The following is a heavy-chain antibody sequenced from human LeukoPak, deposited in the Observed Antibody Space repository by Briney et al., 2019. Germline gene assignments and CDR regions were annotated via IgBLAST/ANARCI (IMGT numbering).Heavy chain of an antibody. J-gene: IGHJ4*02. D-gene: IGHD2-2*02. CDR2: MNPNSGNT. CDR3: ARGYCSSTSCYTYDY. V-gene: IGHV1-8*03. CDR1: GYTFTSYD. Sequence: ASVKVSCKASGYTFTSYDINWVRQATGQGLGWMGWMNPNSGNTGYAQKFQGRVTITRNTSISTAYMELSSLRSEDTAVYYCARGYCSSTSCYTYDYWGQGTLVTVSS.